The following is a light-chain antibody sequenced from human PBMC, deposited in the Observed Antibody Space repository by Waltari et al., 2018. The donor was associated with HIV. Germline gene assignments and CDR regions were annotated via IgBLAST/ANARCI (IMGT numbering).Light chain of an antibody. CDR2: YAS. CDR3: QQYNNWPPRDT. J-gene: IGKJ2*01. CDR1: QSVISN. Sequence: DILMTQSPATLSVSPGERATLSSRASQSVISNLAWYQQNHGQAPRLLVYYASTRATGIPARFSGSGSGTEFTLTISSLQSEDFAVYYCQQYNNWPPRDTFGQGTKLEIK. V-gene: IGKV3-15*01.